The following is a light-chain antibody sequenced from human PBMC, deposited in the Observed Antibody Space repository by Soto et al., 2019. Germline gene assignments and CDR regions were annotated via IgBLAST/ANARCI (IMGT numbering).Light chain of an antibody. CDR2: AAS. Sequence: DIQMTQSPSSLSASVGDRVTITCRASQGIRNRLGWYQQTPGKAPKRLIYAASTLQSGVPSRFRGSGSETEFTLTISSRQPEDFATYYWLQHDSYPWSFGQGTMVEIE. J-gene: IGKJ1*01. V-gene: IGKV1-17*01. CDR1: QGIRNR. CDR3: LQHDSYPWS.